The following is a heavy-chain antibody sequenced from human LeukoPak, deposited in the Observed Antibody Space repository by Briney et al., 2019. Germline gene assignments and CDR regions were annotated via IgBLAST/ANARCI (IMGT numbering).Heavy chain of an antibody. D-gene: IGHD2-2*01. J-gene: IGHJ4*02. CDR1: GGSISSGRYY. CDR3: ARDSSRSWKAFDF. V-gene: IGHV4-61*02. Sequence: SETLSLTCAVSGGSISSGRYYWSWIRQPAGKGLEWIGRMYTSGSADYNPSLKSRVTISLDTSKNLFSLRLSSVTAADTAVYYCARDSSRSWKAFDFWGQGTLVTVSS. CDR2: MYTSGSA.